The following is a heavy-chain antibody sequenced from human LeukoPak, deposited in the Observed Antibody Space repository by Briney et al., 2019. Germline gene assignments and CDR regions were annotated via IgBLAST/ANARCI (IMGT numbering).Heavy chain of an antibody. CDR3: VRGTGY. CDR2: ISSNGDNT. Sequence: GGSLRLSCSVSGFTFSTYVMHWVRQAPGKGLEYVSAISSNGDNTYYADSVKGRFTISRDNSKNTLYLQMSSLRTDDTAVYYCVRGTGYWGQGTLVTVSS. J-gene: IGHJ4*02. V-gene: IGHV3-64D*06. CDR1: GFTFSTYV.